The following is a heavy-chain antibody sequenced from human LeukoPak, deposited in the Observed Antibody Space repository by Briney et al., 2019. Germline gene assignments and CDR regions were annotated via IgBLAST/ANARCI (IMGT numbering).Heavy chain of an antibody. Sequence: GGSLRLSCAASGFTFSSYSMNWVRQAPGKGLEWVSSISSSSSYIYYADSVKGRFTISRDNAKNSLYLQMNSLRAEDTAVYYCARNPRIAVAGTIVGTYWGQGTLVTVSS. J-gene: IGHJ4*02. V-gene: IGHV3-21*01. D-gene: IGHD6-19*01. CDR1: GFTFSSYS. CDR3: ARNPRIAVAGTIVGTY. CDR2: ISSSSSYI.